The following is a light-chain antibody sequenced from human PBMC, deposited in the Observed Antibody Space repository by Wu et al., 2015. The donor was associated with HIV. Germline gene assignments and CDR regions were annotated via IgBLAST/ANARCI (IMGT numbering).Light chain of an antibody. V-gene: IGKV1-39*01. CDR1: QSISRF. Sequence: DIQMTQSPSSLSASVGDRVTITCRASQSISRFLNWYQQQPGKVPKLLIYAASTLQSGVPSRFSGSGSGTDFTLTIAYLQPEDFATYYCQQSIGPRLTFGQGTKLEI. CDR2: AAS. J-gene: IGKJ2*01. CDR3: QQSIGPRLT.